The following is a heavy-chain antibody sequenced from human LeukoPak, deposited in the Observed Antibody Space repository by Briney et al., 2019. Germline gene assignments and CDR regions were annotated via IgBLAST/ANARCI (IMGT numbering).Heavy chain of an antibody. CDR1: GGTFSSYA. CDR3: ARVGSVDWLGRRPLYFDY. V-gene: IGHV1-69*13. D-gene: IGHD3-9*01. J-gene: IGHJ4*02. CDR2: IIPIFGTA. Sequence: SVKVSCKASGGTFSSYAISWVRQAPGQGLEWMGGIIPIFGTANYAQKFQGRVTITADESTSTAYMELSSLRSEDTAVYYCARVGSVDWLGRRPLYFDYWGQGTLVTVSS.